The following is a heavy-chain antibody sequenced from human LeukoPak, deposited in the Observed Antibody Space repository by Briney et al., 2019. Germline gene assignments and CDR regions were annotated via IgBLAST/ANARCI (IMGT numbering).Heavy chain of an antibody. V-gene: IGHV5-51*01. CDR1: GYSITSYW. D-gene: IGHD6-13*01. Sequence: GESLKISCKGSGYSITSYWIAWVRQMPGKGLEWMGIIYPGDSDTRYSPSFQGQVTISADKSISTAYLQWSSLKASDTAMYYCARSGGNFYSSTWYGHWGQGTLVTVSS. J-gene: IGHJ1*01. CDR3: ARSGGNFYSSTWYGH. CDR2: IYPGDSDT.